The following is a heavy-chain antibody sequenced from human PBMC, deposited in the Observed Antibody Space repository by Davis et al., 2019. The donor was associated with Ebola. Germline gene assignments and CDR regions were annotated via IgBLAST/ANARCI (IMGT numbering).Heavy chain of an antibody. D-gene: IGHD2-15*01. CDR1: GFTFSNAW. V-gene: IGHV3-15*01. CDR2: IKSKTDGGTT. Sequence: GGSLRLSCAASGFTFSNAWMSWVRQAPGKGLEWVGRIKSKTDGGTTDYAAPVKGRFTISRDDSKNTLYLQMNSLRAEDTAVYYCARISRRGYCSGGSCYYYYGMDVWGQGTTVTVSS. CDR3: ARISRRGYCSGGSCYYYYGMDV. J-gene: IGHJ6*02.